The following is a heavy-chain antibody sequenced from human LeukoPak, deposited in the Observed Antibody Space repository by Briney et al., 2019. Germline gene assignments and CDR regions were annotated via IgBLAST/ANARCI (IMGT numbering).Heavy chain of an antibody. CDR3: ARDSGWLPQKPSYFQH. Sequence: ASVKVSCKASGYTFTSYAMNWVRQAPGQGLEWMGWINTNTGNPTYAQGFTGRFVFSLDTSVSTAYLQISSLKAEDTAVYYCARDSGWLPQKPSYFQHWGQGTLVTVSS. V-gene: IGHV7-4-1*02. J-gene: IGHJ1*01. D-gene: IGHD3-22*01. CDR1: GYTFTSYA. CDR2: INTNTGNP.